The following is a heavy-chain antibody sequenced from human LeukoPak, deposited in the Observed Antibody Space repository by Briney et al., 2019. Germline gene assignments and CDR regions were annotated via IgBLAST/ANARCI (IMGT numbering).Heavy chain of an antibody. CDR1: GFAFNSQT. Sequence: GGSLRPSCAASGFAFNSQTMSWVSQAPGKGLEWVASIKEDEIEIHYVDSVKGRFTISRDNAKDSLYLQMNSLRVEDTAVYYCVRDLTIVGVAQVHHWGQGTLVTVSS. CDR2: IKEDEIEI. CDR3: VRDLTIVGVAQVHH. D-gene: IGHD1-26*01. J-gene: IGHJ5*02. V-gene: IGHV3-7*01.